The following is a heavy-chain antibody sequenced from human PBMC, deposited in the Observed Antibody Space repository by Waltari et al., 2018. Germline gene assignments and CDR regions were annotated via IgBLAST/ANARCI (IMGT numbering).Heavy chain of an antibody. CDR2: INHSGSS. D-gene: IGHD3-10*01. CDR3: AIALTLNDGSGSYYKSNDAVDI. CDR1: GGYFSGYY. V-gene: IGHV4-34*01. Sequence: QVQLQQCGAGLLKPSESLSLTCAGYGGYFSGYYCSWIRQPPGKGAQWIGEINHSGSSTSNPFRMRRGTISVSTSTTQFSLTLSSVTAADTAVYYCAIALTLNDGSGSYYKSNDAVDIWRQETRVTVSS. J-gene: IGHJ3*02.